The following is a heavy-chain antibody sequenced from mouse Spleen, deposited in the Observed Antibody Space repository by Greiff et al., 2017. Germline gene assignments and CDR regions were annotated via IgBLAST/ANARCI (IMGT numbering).Heavy chain of an antibody. Sequence: QVHVKQSGAELARPGASVKMSCKASGYTFTSYTMHWVKQRPGQGLEWIGYINPSSGYTKYNQKFKDKATLTADKSSSTAYMQLSSLTSEDSAVYYCARHGNYVRDYFDYWGQGTTLTVSS. CDR2: INPSSGYT. CDR3: ARHGNYVRDYFDY. V-gene: IGHV1-4*01. D-gene: IGHD2-1*01. CDR1: GYTFTSYT. J-gene: IGHJ2*01.